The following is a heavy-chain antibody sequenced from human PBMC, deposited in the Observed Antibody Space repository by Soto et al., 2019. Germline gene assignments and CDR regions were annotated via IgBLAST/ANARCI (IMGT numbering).Heavy chain of an antibody. V-gene: IGHV3-30*18. CDR3: AKDPVEMATIGYYYGMDV. CDR2: ISYDGSNK. Sequence: QVPLVESGGGVVQPGRSLRLSFAASGFTFSSYGMHWVRQAPGKGLEWVAVISYDGSNKYYADSVKGRFTISRDNSKNTLYLQMNSLRAEDTAVYYCAKDPVEMATIGYYYGMDVWGQGTTVTVSS. CDR1: GFTFSSYG. D-gene: IGHD5-12*01. J-gene: IGHJ6*02.